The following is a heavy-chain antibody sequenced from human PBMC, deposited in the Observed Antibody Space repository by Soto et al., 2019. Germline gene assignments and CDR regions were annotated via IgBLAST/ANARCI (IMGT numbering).Heavy chain of an antibody. CDR3: VGGYYFGHY. V-gene: IGHV3-30*03. CDR2: ISDDGSNK. Sequence: QVQLVESGGGVVQPGRSLRLSCVASGFTFRSYGMQWVRQAPGKGLEWVALISDDGSNKYYADSVKGRFTISRDNSKNTLYLQMNSLRAEDTVVFYCVGGYYFGHYWGQGTLVTVSS. J-gene: IGHJ4*02. D-gene: IGHD3-22*01. CDR1: GFTFRSYG.